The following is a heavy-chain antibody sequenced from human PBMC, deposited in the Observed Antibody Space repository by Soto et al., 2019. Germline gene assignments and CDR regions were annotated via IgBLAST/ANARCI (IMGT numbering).Heavy chain of an antibody. J-gene: IGHJ6*02. CDR1: GYTFTGYY. CDR2: INPNSGGT. D-gene: IGHD3-10*01. CDR3: ARDSLGFGELLYGMDV. V-gene: IGHV1-2*04. Sequence: ASVKVSCKASGYTFTGYYMHWVRQAPGQGLEWMGWINPNSGGTNYAQKFQGWVTMTRDTSISTAYMELSRLRSDDTAVYYCARDSLGFGELLYGMDVWGQGTPVTVSS.